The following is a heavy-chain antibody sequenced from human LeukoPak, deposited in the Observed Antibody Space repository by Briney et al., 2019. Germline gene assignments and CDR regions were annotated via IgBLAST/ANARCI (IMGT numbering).Heavy chain of an antibody. CDR1: GGSISSYY. V-gene: IGHV4-59*01. J-gene: IGHJ6*03. CDR2: IYYSGST. D-gene: IGHD3-3*01. CDR3: ARVRCPTYYDFWSGYPPVYCYYYMDV. Sequence: SETLSLTCTVSGGSISSYYWSWIRQPPGKGLEWMGYIYYSGSTNYNPSLKSRVTISVDTSKNQFSLKLSSVTAADTAVYYCARVRCPTYYDFWSGYPPVYCYYYMDVWGKGTTVTVSS.